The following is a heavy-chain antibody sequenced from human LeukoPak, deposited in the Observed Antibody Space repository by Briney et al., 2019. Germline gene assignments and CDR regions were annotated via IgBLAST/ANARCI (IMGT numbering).Heavy chain of an antibody. J-gene: IGHJ3*02. CDR3: ARGRTRRGGYNYGAFDI. CDR1: GFTFSSYD. V-gene: IGHV3-13*01. Sequence: PGGSLRLSCAASGFTFSSYDMHWVRQATGKGLEWVSAIGTAGDTYYPGSVKGRFTISRENAKNSLHLQMNSLRAGDTAVYYCARGRTRRGGYNYGAFDIWGQGTMVTVSS. CDR2: IGTAGDT. D-gene: IGHD5-24*01.